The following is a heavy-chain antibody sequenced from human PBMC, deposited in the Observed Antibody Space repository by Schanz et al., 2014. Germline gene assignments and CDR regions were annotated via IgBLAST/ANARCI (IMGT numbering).Heavy chain of an antibody. CDR2: ISSGSSYA. CDR3: AKGMGYCSGGTCYDYYYYGLDV. Sequence: QVQLVESGGGLVKPGGSLRLSCAASGFTFSSYAMSWVRQAPGKGLEWVSDISSGSSYANYADSVKGRFTISRDNAKNSLYLQMNSLRAEDTAVFYCAKGMGYCSGGTCYDYYYYGLDVWGQGTTVTVSS. D-gene: IGHD2-15*01. J-gene: IGHJ6*02. V-gene: IGHV3-11*05. CDR1: GFTFSSYA.